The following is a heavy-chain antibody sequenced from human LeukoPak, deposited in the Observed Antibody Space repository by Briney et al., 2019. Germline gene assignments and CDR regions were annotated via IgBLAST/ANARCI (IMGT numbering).Heavy chain of an antibody. CDR3: ARAGDFDY. D-gene: IGHD3-10*01. CDR1: GFTVSGNF. CDR2: IHTGGSI. J-gene: IGHJ4*02. V-gene: IGHV3-66*01. Sequence: GGSLRLSCAVSGFTVSGNFMNWVRQAPGKGLEWVSVIHTGGSIYYADSVKGRFITSRDKSKNMLYLQMNNLRAEDTAMYYCARAGDFDYWGQGTLVTVSS.